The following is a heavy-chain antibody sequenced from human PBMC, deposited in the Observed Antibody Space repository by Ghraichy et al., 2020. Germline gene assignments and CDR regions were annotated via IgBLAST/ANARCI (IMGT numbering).Heavy chain of an antibody. D-gene: IGHD3-10*01. CDR1: GFTFSNAW. Sequence: GGSLRLSCAASGFTFSNAWMSWVRQAPGKGLEWVGRIKSKTDGGTTDYAAPVKGRFTISRDDSKNTLYLQMNSLKTEDTAVYYCTTDAESPVLLWFGELFGTAYWGQGTLVTVSS. CDR2: IKSKTDGGTT. J-gene: IGHJ4*02. CDR3: TTDAESPVLLWFGELFGTAY. V-gene: IGHV3-15*01.